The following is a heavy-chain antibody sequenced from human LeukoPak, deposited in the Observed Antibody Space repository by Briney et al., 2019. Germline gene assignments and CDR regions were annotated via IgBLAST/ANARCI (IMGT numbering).Heavy chain of an antibody. Sequence: GGSLRLSCAASGFTFSTSSMSWVRQVPGKGLEWVSSISSASTFIHYANSVKGRFTISRDNANKSVYLQMNNVRDDDTAVYYCVTRASVNGKTRFWGQGTLVTVSS. D-gene: IGHD1/OR15-1a*01. CDR2: ISSASTFI. V-gene: IGHV3-21*01. CDR1: GFTFSTSS. CDR3: VTRASVNGKTRF. J-gene: IGHJ4*02.